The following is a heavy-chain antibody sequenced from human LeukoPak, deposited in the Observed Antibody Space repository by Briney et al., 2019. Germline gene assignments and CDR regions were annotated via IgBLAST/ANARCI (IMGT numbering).Heavy chain of an antibody. J-gene: IGHJ6*03. CDR3: ARDGPLKDIVVVPAAVYSSSYYYYYMDV. V-gene: IGHV3-74*01. D-gene: IGHD2-2*01. Sequence: GGSPRLSCAASGFTFSSYWMHWVRQAPGKGLVWVSRINSDGSSTSYADSVKGRFTISRDNAKNTLYLQMNSLRAEDTAVYYCARDGPLKDIVVVPAAVYSSSYYYYYMDVWGKGTTVTVSS. CDR2: INSDGSST. CDR1: GFTFSSYW.